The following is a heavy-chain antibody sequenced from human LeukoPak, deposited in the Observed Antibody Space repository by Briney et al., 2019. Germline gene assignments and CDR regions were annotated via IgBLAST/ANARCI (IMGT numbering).Heavy chain of an antibody. J-gene: IGHJ4*02. D-gene: IGHD3-9*01. CDR1: GYTFTGYY. Sequence: ASVKVSCKASGYTFTGYYMHWVRQAPGQGLEWMGWINANSGGTNYAQKFQGRVTMTRDASISTAYMELSRLRSDDTAVYYCARSSRYDIWTGYPYWGQGTLVTVSP. CDR2: INANSGGT. V-gene: IGHV1-2*02. CDR3: ARSSRYDIWTGYPY.